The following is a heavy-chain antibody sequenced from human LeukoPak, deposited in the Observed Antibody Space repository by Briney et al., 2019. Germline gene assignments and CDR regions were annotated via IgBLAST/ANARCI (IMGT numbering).Heavy chain of an antibody. V-gene: IGHV4-34*01. Sequence: SETLSLTCAVNGGPFSGYSWSWIRQPPGKGLEWIGEVDYSGTTNFNLSLKSRLTISRDTSKKQFSLKVRSVTAADTALYYCARILGTELTRGPPATAGRPRAFDLWGQGTMVTVSS. CDR3: ARILGTELTRGPPATAGRPRAFDL. J-gene: IGHJ3*01. D-gene: IGHD6-25*01. CDR2: VDYSGTT. CDR1: GGPFSGYS.